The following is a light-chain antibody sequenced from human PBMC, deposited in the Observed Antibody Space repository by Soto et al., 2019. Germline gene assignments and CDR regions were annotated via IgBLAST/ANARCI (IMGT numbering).Light chain of an antibody. CDR2: DAY. J-gene: IGKJ4*01. V-gene: IGKV3-20*01. Sequence: EVVLTQSPVTLSLSPGERATLSCRASQSFRGLLAWYQQKPGQAPRLLIYDAYNRATGIPDRFSGSGSGTDFTLTISRLEPEDFAVYYCQQFATSPLTFGGGTKVDIK. CDR1: QSFRGL. CDR3: QQFATSPLT.